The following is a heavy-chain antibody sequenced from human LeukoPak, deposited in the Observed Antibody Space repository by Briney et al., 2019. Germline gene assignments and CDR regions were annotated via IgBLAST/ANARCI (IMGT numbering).Heavy chain of an antibody. D-gene: IGHD2-15*01. Sequence: GESLQISCQGSGYIFTSYWIGWVRQLPGKGLEWMGIIYPGDSDTRYSPSFQGQVTISADKSISTAYLQWSSLKASDTAMYYCARHAAATDYWGQGTLVTVSS. J-gene: IGHJ4*02. CDR1: GYIFTSYW. CDR2: IYPGDSDT. V-gene: IGHV5-51*01. CDR3: ARHAAATDY.